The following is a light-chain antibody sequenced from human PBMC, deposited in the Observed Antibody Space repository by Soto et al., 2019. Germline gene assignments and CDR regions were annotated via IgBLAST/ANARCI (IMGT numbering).Light chain of an antibody. V-gene: IGLV2-23*01. J-gene: IGLJ2*01. Sequence: QSVLTQPASVSGSPGQSITISCTGTSNDVGSFALVSWYQHHPGKAPKLMIYEGSRRPSGVSYRFSASKSGNTASLTISGLQAADEAYYYCCSYAGRNTVIFGGGTKVTVL. CDR2: EGS. CDR1: SNDVGSFAL. CDR3: CSYAGRNTVI.